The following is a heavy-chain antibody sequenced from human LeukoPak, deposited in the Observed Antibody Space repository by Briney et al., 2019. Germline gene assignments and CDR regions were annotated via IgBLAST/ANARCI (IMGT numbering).Heavy chain of an antibody. V-gene: IGHV3-74*01. CDR2: MNSDGSRT. Sequence: AGGSLRLSCAASGFTFSSYWMHWVRHAPGKGLVWVSGMNSDGSRTSYADSVKGRFTISRDNAKNTLYLQMNSLRAEDTAVYYCARGGFPVHYYYMDVWGKGTTVTISS. D-gene: IGHD5-12*01. CDR3: ARGGFPVHYYYMDV. J-gene: IGHJ6*03. CDR1: GFTFSSYW.